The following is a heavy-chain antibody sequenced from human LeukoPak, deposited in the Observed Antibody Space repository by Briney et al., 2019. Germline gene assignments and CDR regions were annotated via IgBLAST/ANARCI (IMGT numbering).Heavy chain of an antibody. CDR1: GFTFSTYA. Sequence: PGGSLRLSCAASGFTFSTYAMSWVRQIPGKGLEWVSGINGNGGITYYADSVKGRFTISRDNSKNTLYLQMNSLRAEDTAVYYCAILTVTTAYWGQGTLVTVSS. CDR3: AILTVTTAY. J-gene: IGHJ4*02. CDR2: INGNGGIT. D-gene: IGHD4-17*01. V-gene: IGHV3-23*01.